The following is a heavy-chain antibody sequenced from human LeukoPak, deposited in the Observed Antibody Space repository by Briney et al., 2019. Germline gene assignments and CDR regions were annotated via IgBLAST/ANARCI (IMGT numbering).Heavy chain of an antibody. Sequence: PGGSLRLSXAASGFTFGDYWMDWVRQSPGKGLVWVSSIKSDGRSTNYADSVKGRFTISRDNAKNSLYLQMNSLRAEDTAVYYCARVIRGYFDYWGQGTLVTVSS. CDR1: GFTFGDYW. J-gene: IGHJ4*02. D-gene: IGHD3-16*01. CDR2: IKSDGRST. CDR3: ARVIRGYFDY. V-gene: IGHV3-74*01.